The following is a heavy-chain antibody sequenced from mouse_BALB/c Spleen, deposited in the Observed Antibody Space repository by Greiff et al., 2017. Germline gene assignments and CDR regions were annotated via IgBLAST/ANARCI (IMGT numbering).Heavy chain of an antibody. CDR1: GFTFSSYA. CDR3: ARHAMDY. CDR2: ISSGGST. Sequence: EVMLVESGGGLVKPGGSLKLSCAASGFTFSSYAMSWVRQTPEKRLEWVASISSGGSTYYPDSVKGRFTISRDNARNILYLQMSSLRSEDTAMYYCARHAMDYWGQGTSVTVSS. J-gene: IGHJ4*01. V-gene: IGHV5-6-5*01.